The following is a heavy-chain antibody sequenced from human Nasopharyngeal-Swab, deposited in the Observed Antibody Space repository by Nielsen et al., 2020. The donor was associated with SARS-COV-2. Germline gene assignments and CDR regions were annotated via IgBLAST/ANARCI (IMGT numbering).Heavy chain of an antibody. Sequence: ASVKVSCKTSGYTFISYGICWLRQAPGQGLEWMGWISTYNGNTNYAQKFQGRLTMTTDTSTSTAYMELRSLRSDDTAVYYCARDLGRSLVTYYFDYWGQGTQVTVSS. CDR1: GYTFISYG. V-gene: IGHV1-18*01. J-gene: IGHJ4*02. CDR3: ARDLGRSLVTYYFDY. D-gene: IGHD2-21*02. CDR2: ISTYNGNT.